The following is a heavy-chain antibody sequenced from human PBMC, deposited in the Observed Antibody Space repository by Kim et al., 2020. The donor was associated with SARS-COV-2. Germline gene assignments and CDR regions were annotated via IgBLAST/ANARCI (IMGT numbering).Heavy chain of an antibody. CDR3: ARGEGRYYFDY. J-gene: IGHJ4*02. CDR2: INHSGST. V-gene: IGHV4-34*01. CDR1: GGSFSGYY. Sequence: SETLSLTCAVYGGSFSGYYWSWIRQPPGKGLEWIGEINHSGSTNYNPSLKSRVTISVDTSKNQFSLKLSSVTAADTAVYYCARGEGRYYFDYWGQGTLVTVSS.